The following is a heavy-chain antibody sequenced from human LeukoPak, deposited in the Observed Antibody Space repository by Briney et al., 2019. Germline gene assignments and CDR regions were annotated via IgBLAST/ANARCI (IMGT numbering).Heavy chain of an antibody. J-gene: IGHJ4*02. V-gene: IGHV4-34*01. CDR3: ARGREYDSSGYYFFDY. CDR2: INHSGTT. Sequence: SETLSPTCAVYGWSFSGYYWSWIRQPPGTGLEWIGRINHSGTTKYNPSLKSRVTMSIDTSTNQFSLNLSSVTAADTAVYYCARGREYDSSGYYFFDYWGQGTLVTVSS. D-gene: IGHD3-22*01. CDR1: GWSFSGYY.